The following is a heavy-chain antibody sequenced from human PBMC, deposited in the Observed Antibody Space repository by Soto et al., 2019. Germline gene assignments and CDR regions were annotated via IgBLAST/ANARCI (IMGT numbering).Heavy chain of an antibody. CDR3: AKEPVGPDWYFDL. CDR2: ISSSSSTI. J-gene: IGHJ2*01. V-gene: IGHV3-48*01. CDR1: GFTFSSYS. Sequence: GGSLRLSCAASGFTFSSYSMNWVRQAPGKGLEWVSYISSSSSTIYYADSVKGRFTISRDNAKNTLYLQMNSLRAEDTAVYNCAKEPVGPDWYFDLWGRGTLVTVSS.